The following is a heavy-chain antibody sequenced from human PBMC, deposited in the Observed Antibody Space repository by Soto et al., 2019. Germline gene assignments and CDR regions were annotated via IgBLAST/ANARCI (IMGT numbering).Heavy chain of an antibody. J-gene: IGHJ5*02. CDR1: GGTFSSYA. CDR3: ARVSVGATAYNWFDP. D-gene: IGHD1-26*01. Sequence: GASVKVSCKASGGTFSSYAISWVRQAPGQGLEWMGGIIPIFGTANYAQKFQGRVTITADESTSTAYMELSSLRSEDTAVYYCARVSVGATAYNWFDPWGQGTLVTVSS. CDR2: IIPIFGTA. V-gene: IGHV1-69*13.